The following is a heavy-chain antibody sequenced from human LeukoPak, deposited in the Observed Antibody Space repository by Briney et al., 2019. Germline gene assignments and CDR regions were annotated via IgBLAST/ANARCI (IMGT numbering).Heavy chain of an antibody. CDR1: GYTFAAYG. CDR2: INTNTGNP. CDR3: ARQPHYDILTGYSGFDP. V-gene: IGHV7-4-1*02. D-gene: IGHD3-9*01. J-gene: IGHJ5*02. Sequence: ASVTVSCKASGYTFAAYGITWVRQAPGQGLEWMGWINTNTGNPTYAQGFTGRFVFSLDTSVSTAYLQISSLKAEDTAVYYCARQPHYDILTGYSGFDPWGQGTLVTVSS.